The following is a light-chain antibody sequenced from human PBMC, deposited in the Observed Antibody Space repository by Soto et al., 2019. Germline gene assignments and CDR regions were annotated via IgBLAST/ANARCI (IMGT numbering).Light chain of an antibody. Sequence: QSVLTQPPSVSGAPGQRVTISCTGSSSNIGASYDVPWYQQFPGTAPKLLIYGNSNRPSGVPDRFSGSKSGTSASLAITGLQAEDEADYYCQSYDSSLSGVVFGGGTKVTVL. CDR1: SSNIGASYD. J-gene: IGLJ2*01. CDR3: QSYDSSLSGVV. V-gene: IGLV1-40*01. CDR2: GNS.